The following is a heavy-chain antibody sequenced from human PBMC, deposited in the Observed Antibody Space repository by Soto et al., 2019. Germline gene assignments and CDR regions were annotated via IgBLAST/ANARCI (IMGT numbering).Heavy chain of an antibody. CDR1: GYTFSSYA. D-gene: IGHD6-13*01. J-gene: IGHJ4*02. V-gene: IGHV1-3*01. CDR2: INAGNGNT. Sequence: GASVKVSCKASGYTFSSYAMHWVRQAPGQRLEWMGWINAGNGNTKYSQKFQGRVTITRDTSASTAYMELSSLRSEDTAVYYCARAPSWYIFDYWGKGTLVTVSS. CDR3: ARAPSWYIFDY.